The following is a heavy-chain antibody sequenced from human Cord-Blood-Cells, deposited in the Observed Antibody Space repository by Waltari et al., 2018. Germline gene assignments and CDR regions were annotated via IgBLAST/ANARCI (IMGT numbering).Heavy chain of an antibody. CDR3: TRHVSSSDYYYYYMDV. Sequence: EVQLVESGGGLVKPGGSLTLSCAASGFTFSGSAMHWVRQASGQGLEWVGRIRSKANSYATAYAASVKGRFTISRDDSKNTAYLQMNSLKTEDTAVYYCTRHVSSSDYYYYYMDVWGKGTTVTVSS. CDR1: GFTFSGSA. CDR2: IRSKANSYAT. V-gene: IGHV3-73*02. J-gene: IGHJ6*03.